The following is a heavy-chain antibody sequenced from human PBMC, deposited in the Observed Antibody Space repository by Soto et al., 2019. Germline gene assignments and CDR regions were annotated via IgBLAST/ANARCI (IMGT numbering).Heavy chain of an antibody. J-gene: IGHJ4*02. CDR1: GGSINTFY. V-gene: IGHV4-4*07. Sequence: SETLSLTCTVSGGSINTFYWSWVRQPAGKGLEWIGRIFSSGSTSYNPSLESRVAMSVDTSKNHFSLNLSSVTAADMAVYYCAREGSYSAYNFAHGIQLWYFDFWGQGALVTVSS. CDR3: AREGSYSAYNFAHGIQLWYFDF. D-gene: IGHD5-12*01. CDR2: IFSSGST.